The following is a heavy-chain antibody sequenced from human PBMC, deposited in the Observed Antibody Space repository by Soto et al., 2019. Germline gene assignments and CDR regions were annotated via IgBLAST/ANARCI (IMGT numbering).Heavy chain of an antibody. J-gene: IGHJ4*02. CDR2: INPSGGST. V-gene: IGHV1-46*03. CDR1: AYTFTSYY. Sequence: ASVKVSCKASAYTFTSYYMHWVRQAPGQGLEWMGIINPSGGSTSYAQKFQGRVTMTRDTSTSTVYMELSSLRSEDTAVYYCARAYYDILTGYPIENLLDSWGQGTLVTVS. CDR3: ARAYYDILTGYPIENLLDS. D-gene: IGHD3-9*01.